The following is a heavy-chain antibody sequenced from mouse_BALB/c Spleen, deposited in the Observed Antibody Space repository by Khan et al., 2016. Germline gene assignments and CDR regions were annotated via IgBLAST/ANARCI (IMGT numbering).Heavy chain of an antibody. D-gene: IGHD2-3*01. CDR3: ASDGPNYAMDY. J-gene: IGHJ4*01. CDR2: IIYSGST. V-gene: IGHV3-2*02. CDR1: GYSITSDYA. Sequence: QLEESGPDLMKPSQSLSLTCTVTGYSITSDYAWNWIRQFPGNKLEWMGYIIYSGSTTYTPSLKSRISITRDTSKNQFFLQLNSVTIEDTATYYCASDGPNYAMDYWGQGTSVTVSS.